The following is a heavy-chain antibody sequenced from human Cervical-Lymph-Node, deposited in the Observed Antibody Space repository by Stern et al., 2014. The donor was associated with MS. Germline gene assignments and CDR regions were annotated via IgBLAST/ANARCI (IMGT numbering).Heavy chain of an antibody. Sequence: MQLVQSGGVVVQPGGSLRLSCAASGFTFDDYAMHWVRQVPGKGLEWISLVNWDGGFTYYADSVTGRFIISRDNSNNSLYLQMNSLKTEDTALYFCAKDMGEAGISYFFDSWGQGTLVTVSS. CDR2: VNWDGGFT. J-gene: IGHJ4*02. CDR3: AKDMGEAGISYFFDS. CDR1: GFTFDDYA. V-gene: IGHV3-43D*03. D-gene: IGHD3-16*01.